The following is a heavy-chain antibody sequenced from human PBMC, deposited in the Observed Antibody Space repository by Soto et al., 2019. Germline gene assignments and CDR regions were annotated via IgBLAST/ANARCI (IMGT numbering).Heavy chain of an antibody. CDR3: AIPFQGVRDV. V-gene: IGHV4-39*01. Sequence: SETLSLTCTVSGGSISSSSYYRGWIRQPPGKGLEWIGSIYYSGSTYYNPSLKSRVTISVDTSKNQFSLKLSSVTAADTAVYYCAIPFQGVRDVWGQGTTVTFSS. D-gene: IGHD3-10*01. CDR2: IYYSGST. CDR1: GGSISSSSYY. J-gene: IGHJ6*02.